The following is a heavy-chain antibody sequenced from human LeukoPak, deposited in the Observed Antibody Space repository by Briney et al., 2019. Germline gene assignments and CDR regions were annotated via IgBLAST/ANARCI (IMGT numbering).Heavy chain of an antibody. V-gene: IGHV4-59*01. CDR3: ARVPYYGSRSYFPHYYYYYGMDV. CDR1: GGSISSYY. CDR2: IYYSGST. Sequence: SETLSLTCTVSGGSISSYYWSWIRQPPGKGLEWIGYIYYSGSTNYNPSLKSRVTISVDTSKNQFSLKLSSVTAAHTAVYYCARVPYYGSRSYFPHYYYYYGMDVWGQGTTVTVSS. J-gene: IGHJ6*02. D-gene: IGHD3-10*01.